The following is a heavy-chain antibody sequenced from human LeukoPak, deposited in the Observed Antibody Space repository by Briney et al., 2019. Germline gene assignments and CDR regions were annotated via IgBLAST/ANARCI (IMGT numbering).Heavy chain of an antibody. D-gene: IGHD3-22*01. J-gene: IGHJ4*02. Sequence: SETLSLTCTVSGGSISSGGYYWSWIRQHPGKGLEWIGYIYYSGSTYYNPSLKSRVTISVDTSKNQFSLKLTSVTAADTAVYYCARGGRITMITYWGQGTLVTVSS. CDR3: ARGGRITMITY. V-gene: IGHV4-31*03. CDR1: GGSISSGGYY. CDR2: IYYSGST.